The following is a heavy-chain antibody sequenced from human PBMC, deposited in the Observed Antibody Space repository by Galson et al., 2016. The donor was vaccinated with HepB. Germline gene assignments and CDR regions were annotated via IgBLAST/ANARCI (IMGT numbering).Heavy chain of an antibody. CDR2: IYYSGST. CDR3: ARVATSYYWYFDL. CDR1: GGSISSGGYY. Sequence: TLSLTCTVSGGSISSGGYYWSWIRQHPGKGLEWIGYIYYSGSTYYNPSLKSRVTISVDTSKNQFSLKLSSVTAADTAGYYCARVATSYYWYFDLWGRGTLVTVSS. J-gene: IGHJ2*01. D-gene: IGHD5-12*01. V-gene: IGHV4-31*03.